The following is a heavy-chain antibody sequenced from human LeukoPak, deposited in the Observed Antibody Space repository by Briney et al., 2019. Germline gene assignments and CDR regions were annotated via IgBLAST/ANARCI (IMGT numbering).Heavy chain of an antibody. D-gene: IGHD5-18*01. CDR1: GGSISSGGYY. Sequence: SETLSLTCTVSGGSISSGGYYWSWIRQHPGKGLEWIGYIYYSGSTYYNPSLKSRVTISVDTSKNQFSLKLSSVTAADTAVYYCATVDTAVPYYFDYWGQGTLVTVSS. V-gene: IGHV4-31*03. J-gene: IGHJ4*02. CDR2: IYYSGST. CDR3: ATVDTAVPYYFDY.